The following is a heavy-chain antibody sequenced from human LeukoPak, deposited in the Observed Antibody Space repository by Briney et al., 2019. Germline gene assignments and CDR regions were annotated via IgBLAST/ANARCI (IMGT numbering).Heavy chain of an antibody. J-gene: IGHJ6*03. CDR2: MNPKSGNT. V-gene: IGHV1-8*01. CDR1: GYTFISYD. D-gene: IGHD2-2*01. Sequence: GGSVKVSCKASGYTFISYDIVWLRQATGQGLEWMGYMNPKSGNTEYVQNFQGRVTMTRATSITTAYMELSGLRSEATAVYYCARKIASTRLGVRYYYMDVWGEGTTVTISS. CDR3: ARKIASTRLGVRYYYMDV.